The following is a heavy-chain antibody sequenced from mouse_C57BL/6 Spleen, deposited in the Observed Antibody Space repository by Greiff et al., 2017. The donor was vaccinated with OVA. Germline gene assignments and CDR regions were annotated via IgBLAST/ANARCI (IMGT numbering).Heavy chain of an antibody. V-gene: IGHV1-4*01. CDR1: GYTFTSYT. D-gene: IGHD1-1*01. CDR3: ARSYGSGYFDY. CDR2: INPSSGYT. J-gene: IGHJ2*01. Sequence: QVQLQQSGAELARPGASVKMSCKASGYTFTSYTMHWVKQRPGQGLEWIGYINPSSGYTKYNQKFKGKATLTAEKSSSTAYMELSSLTSEDSAVYYGARSYGSGYFDYWGQGTTLTVSS.